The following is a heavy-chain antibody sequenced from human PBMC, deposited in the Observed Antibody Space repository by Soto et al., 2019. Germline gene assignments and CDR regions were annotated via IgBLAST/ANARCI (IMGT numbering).Heavy chain of an antibody. CDR3: ARDTSSGWYGDAFDI. CDR1: GFTFSSYW. J-gene: IGHJ3*02. V-gene: IGHV3-7*01. D-gene: IGHD6-19*01. Sequence: GGSLRLSCAASGFTFSSYWMSWVRQAPGKGLEWVVNIKQDGSEKYYVDSVKGRFTISRDNAKNSLYLQMNSLRAEDTAVYYCARDTSSGWYGDAFDIWGQGTMVTVSS. CDR2: IKQDGSEK.